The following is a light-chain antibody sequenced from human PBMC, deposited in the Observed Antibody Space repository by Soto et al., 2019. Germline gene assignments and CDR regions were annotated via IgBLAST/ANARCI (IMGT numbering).Light chain of an antibody. CDR1: QSVSSSY. Sequence: EIVLTQSPGTLSLSPGERATLSCRASQSVSSSYLAWYQQKPGQAPRLLIYGASSRATGIPDRFSGSRSGTDFTLTISRLEPEDFAVYYCWQYGSSPGTFGQGTKVEIK. J-gene: IGKJ1*01. V-gene: IGKV3-20*01. CDR3: WQYGSSPGT. CDR2: GAS.